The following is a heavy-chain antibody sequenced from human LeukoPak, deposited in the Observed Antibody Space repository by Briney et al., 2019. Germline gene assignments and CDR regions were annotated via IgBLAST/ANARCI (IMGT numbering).Heavy chain of an antibody. V-gene: IGHV1-46*01. CDR1: GYTFTSYY. D-gene: IGHD3-22*01. CDR3: ARAKYYYDSSGYYYYFDY. J-gene: IGHJ4*02. Sequence: ASVKVSCKASGYTFTSYYMHWVRQAPGQGLEWMGIINPSGGSTSYAQKFQGRVTMTRDMSTSTVYMELSSLRSEDTAVYYCARAKYYYDSSGYYYYFDYWSQGTLVTVSS. CDR2: INPSGGST.